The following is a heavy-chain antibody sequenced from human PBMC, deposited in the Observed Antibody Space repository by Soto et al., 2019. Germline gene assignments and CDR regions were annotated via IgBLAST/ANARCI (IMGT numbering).Heavy chain of an antibody. D-gene: IGHD4-17*01. Sequence: QVQLVQSGAEVKKPGASVKVSCKASGYTFTSYYMHWVRQAPGQGLEWMGIINPSGGSTSYAQKFQGRVTMTRDTSTSTVYMELSSLRSEDTAVYYCARGGTTVVTPYYYYGMDVWGQGTTVTVSS. V-gene: IGHV1-46*03. CDR3: ARGGTTVVTPYYYYGMDV. J-gene: IGHJ6*02. CDR2: INPSGGST. CDR1: GYTFTSYY.